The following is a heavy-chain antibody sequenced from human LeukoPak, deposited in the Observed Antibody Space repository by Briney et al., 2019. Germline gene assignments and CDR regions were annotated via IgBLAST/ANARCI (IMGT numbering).Heavy chain of an antibody. CDR2: ISSSSSYI. J-gene: IGHJ5*02. V-gene: IGHV3-21*01. CDR1: GFTFSSYS. Sequence: GGSLRLSCAASGFTFSSYSMNWVRQAPGKGLEWVSSISSSSSYIYYADSVKGRFTIFRDNAKHSLYLQMKSLRAEDTAVYYCARTYYDSSGYENWFDPWGQGTLVTVSS. D-gene: IGHD3-22*01. CDR3: ARTYYDSSGYENWFDP.